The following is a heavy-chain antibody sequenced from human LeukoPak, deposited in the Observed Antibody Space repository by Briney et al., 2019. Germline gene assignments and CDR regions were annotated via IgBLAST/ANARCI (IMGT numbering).Heavy chain of an antibody. CDR1: GFTFDDYA. J-gene: IGHJ6*03. CDR2: INWNGGST. Sequence: PGGSLRLSCAASGFTFDDYAMHWVRQAPGKGLEWVSGINWNGGSTGYADSVKGRFTISRDNAKNSLYLQMNSLRAEDTALYYCARGADYGDYYYMDVWGKGTTVTVSS. CDR3: ARGADYGDYYYMDV. V-gene: IGHV3-20*04. D-gene: IGHD4-17*01.